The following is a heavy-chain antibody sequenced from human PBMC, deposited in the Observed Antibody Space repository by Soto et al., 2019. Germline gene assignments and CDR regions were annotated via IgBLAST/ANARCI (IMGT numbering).Heavy chain of an antibody. Sequence: GGSLRLSCAASGFTFSSYAMSWVRQAPGKGLEWVSAISGSGGSTYYADSVRGRFTISRDNSKNTLYLQMNSLGAEDTAVYYCAKGGYFDWFPSWGQGTLVTVSS. D-gene: IGHD3-9*01. CDR3: AKGGYFDWFPS. CDR2: ISGSGGST. CDR1: GFTFSSYA. V-gene: IGHV3-23*01. J-gene: IGHJ5*01.